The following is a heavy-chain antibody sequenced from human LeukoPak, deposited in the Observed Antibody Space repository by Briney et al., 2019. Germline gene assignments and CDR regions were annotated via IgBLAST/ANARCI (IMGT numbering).Heavy chain of an antibody. CDR2: INPNSGGT. D-gene: IGHD6-19*01. V-gene: IGHV1-2*02. Sequence: ASVKVSCKASGYTFNDYYLHWVRQAPGQGLEWMGWINPNSGGTNYAQKFQGRVTMTRDTSISTAYMELSRLRSDDTAVYYCARVSSIAVAGREAFDIWGQGTMVTVSS. CDR1: GYTFNDYY. CDR3: ARVSSIAVAGREAFDI. J-gene: IGHJ3*02.